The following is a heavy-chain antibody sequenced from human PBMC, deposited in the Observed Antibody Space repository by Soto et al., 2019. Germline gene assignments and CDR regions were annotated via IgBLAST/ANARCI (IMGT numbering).Heavy chain of an antibody. CDR2: ISSSSSTI. CDR3: AREAAAGYLNWFDP. J-gene: IGHJ5*02. Sequence: GGSQRLSCAASGFTFSSYSMNWVRQAPGKGLEWVSYISSSSSTIYYADSVKGRFTISRDNAKNSLYLQMNSLRDEDTAVYYCAREAAAGYLNWFDPWGQGTLVTVSS. CDR1: GFTFSSYS. D-gene: IGHD6-13*01. V-gene: IGHV3-48*02.